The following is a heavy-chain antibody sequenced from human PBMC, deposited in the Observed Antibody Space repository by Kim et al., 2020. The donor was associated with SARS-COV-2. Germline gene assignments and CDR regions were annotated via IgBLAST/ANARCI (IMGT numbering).Heavy chain of an antibody. Sequence: DGSEKYSVGSVKGRFTISRDNTKTSLYQQMNSLRAEDTAVYYCARATRDYWGQGTLVTVSS. CDR2: DGSEK. J-gene: IGHJ4*02. V-gene: IGHV3-7*01. CDR3: ARATRDY.